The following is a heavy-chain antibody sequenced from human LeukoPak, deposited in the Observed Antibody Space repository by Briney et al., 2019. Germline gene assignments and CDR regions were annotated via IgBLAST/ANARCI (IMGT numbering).Heavy chain of an antibody. D-gene: IGHD6-19*01. CDR1: GFTFDDYG. J-gene: IGHJ4*02. CDR2: INWNGGRT. Sequence: GGSLRLSCAASGFTFDDYGMSWVRQAPGKGLEWVSGINWNGGRTVYAESVKGRFTISRDNAKNSLYLQMNTLRAENTALYYCARAVSNSGWYGSVDYWGQGTLVTVSS. CDR3: ARAVSNSGWYGSVDY. V-gene: IGHV3-20*04.